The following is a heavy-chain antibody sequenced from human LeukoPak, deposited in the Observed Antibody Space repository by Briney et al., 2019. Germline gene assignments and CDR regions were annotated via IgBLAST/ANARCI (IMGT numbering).Heavy chain of an antibody. CDR2: ISGSGGNT. Sequence: GGSLRLSCAASGITVSNNYIAWVRQAPGKGLEWVSAISGSGGNTYYADSVKGRFTISRDNSKNTLYLQMNSLRAEDTAVYYCATDRPHPRNEPTNFDYWGQGTLVTVSS. CDR3: ATDRPHPRNEPTNFDY. CDR1: GITVSNNY. V-gene: IGHV3-23*01. J-gene: IGHJ4*02. D-gene: IGHD1-1*01.